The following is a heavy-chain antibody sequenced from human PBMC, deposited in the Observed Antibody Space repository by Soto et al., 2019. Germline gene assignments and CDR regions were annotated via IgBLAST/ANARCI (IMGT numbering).Heavy chain of an antibody. CDR2: ISRYGDFT. Sequence: EVQLLESGGDLIQPGGSLRLSCAASGFTFNIYAMTWVRQAPGKGLEWVSAISRYGDFTYYADSVEGRFTISRDNSKNTLYVQMNSRRAADTAVYYCAKDSYSDHDSRGYLFDNWGQGTLVTVSS. CDR1: GFTFNIYA. CDR3: AKDSYSDHDSRGYLFDN. J-gene: IGHJ4*02. D-gene: IGHD3-22*01. V-gene: IGHV3-23*01.